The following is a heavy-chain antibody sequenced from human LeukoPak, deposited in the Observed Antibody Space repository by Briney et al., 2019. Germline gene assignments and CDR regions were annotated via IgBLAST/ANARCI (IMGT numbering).Heavy chain of an antibody. CDR2: ISGDGGST. CDR3: ARASSIVGATSYFQH. Sequence: GGSLRLSCAASGFTFDDYAMHWVRQAPGKGLEWVSLISGDGGSTYYADSVKGRFTISRDNSKNSLYLQMNSLRAEDTAVYYCARASSIVGATSYFQHWGQGTLVTVSS. CDR1: GFTFDDYA. V-gene: IGHV3-43*02. D-gene: IGHD1-26*01. J-gene: IGHJ1*01.